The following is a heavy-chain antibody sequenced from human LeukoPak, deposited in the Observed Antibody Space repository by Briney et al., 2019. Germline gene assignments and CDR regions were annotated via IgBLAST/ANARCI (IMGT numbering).Heavy chain of an antibody. J-gene: IGHJ4*02. D-gene: IGHD5-12*01. CDR2: ISSSSSYI. V-gene: IGHV3-21*01. CDR1: GFTFSSYS. CDR3: TTAPILTRGYSADY. Sequence: PGGSLRLSCAASGFTFSSYSMNWVRQAPGKGLEWVSSISSSSSYIYYADSVKGRFTISRDNSKNTLYLQMNSLRVEDTAVYYCTTAPILTRGYSADYWGQGTLVTVSS.